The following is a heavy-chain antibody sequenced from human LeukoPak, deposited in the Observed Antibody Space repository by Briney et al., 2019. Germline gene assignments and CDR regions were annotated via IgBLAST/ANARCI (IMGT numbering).Heavy chain of an antibody. Sequence: GSSVKVSCKASGGTFSSYAISWVRQAPGQGLEWMGRIIPIFGTANYAQKFQGRVTITTDESTSTAYMELSSLRSENTVVYYCARGQIAVAGSHFDYWGQGTLVTVSS. V-gene: IGHV1-69*05. CDR3: ARGQIAVAGSHFDY. D-gene: IGHD6-19*01. CDR2: IIPIFGTA. J-gene: IGHJ4*02. CDR1: GGTFSSYA.